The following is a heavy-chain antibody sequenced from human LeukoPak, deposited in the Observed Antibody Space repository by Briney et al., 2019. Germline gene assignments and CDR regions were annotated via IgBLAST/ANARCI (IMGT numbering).Heavy chain of an antibody. CDR3: AKDRDGYNSYYFDY. Sequence: PGGSLRLSCAASGFTFDDYAMHWVRQAPGKGLEWVSGISWNSGSIGYADSVKGRFTISRDNAKNSLYLQMNSLRAEDTALYYSAKDRDGYNSYYFDYWGQGTLVTVSS. V-gene: IGHV3-9*01. CDR2: ISWNSGSI. J-gene: IGHJ4*02. CDR1: GFTFDDYA. D-gene: IGHD5-24*01.